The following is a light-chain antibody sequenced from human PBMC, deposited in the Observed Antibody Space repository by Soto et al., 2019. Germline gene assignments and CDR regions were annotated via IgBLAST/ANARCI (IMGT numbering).Light chain of an antibody. CDR3: RSYTSRSTVI. Sequence: QSALTQPASVSGSPGQSITISCTGTNNDVGGFNFVSWYQQRPGNVPKLLIYDVDDPPSGVSNRFSGSRSANTASLTISGLQAEDEADYYCRSYTSRSTVIFGGGTKLTVL. V-gene: IGLV2-14*01. J-gene: IGLJ2*01. CDR2: DVD. CDR1: NNDVGGFNF.